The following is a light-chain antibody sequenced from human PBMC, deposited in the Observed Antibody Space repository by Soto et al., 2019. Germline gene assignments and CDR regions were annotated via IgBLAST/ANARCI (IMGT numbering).Light chain of an antibody. Sequence: DIRMTQSPSTLSASVGDTVTITCRASQSFSNWLAWYQQKPGKAPKFLIYKASNLESGVPSRFSGSGSGTEFTLTISSLQPDDFASYYCQQYNSYSWTFGQGTNVEIK. CDR2: KAS. CDR3: QQYNSYSWT. J-gene: IGKJ1*01. CDR1: QSFSNW. V-gene: IGKV1-5*03.